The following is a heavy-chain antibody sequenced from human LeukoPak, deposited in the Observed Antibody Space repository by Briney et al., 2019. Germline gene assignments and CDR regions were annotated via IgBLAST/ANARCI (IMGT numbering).Heavy chain of an antibody. CDR3: AKRGVVIRVILVGFHKEAYYFDS. J-gene: IGHJ4*02. CDR1: GITLSNYG. D-gene: IGHD3-22*01. CDR2: ISDSGGRT. Sequence: PGGSLRLSCAVSGITLSNYGMSWVRQAPGKGLEWVAGISDSGGRTNYADSVKGRLTISRDNPKNTLYLQMNSLRAGDTAVYFCAKRGVVIRVILVGFHKEAYYFDSWGQGALVTVSS. V-gene: IGHV3-23*01.